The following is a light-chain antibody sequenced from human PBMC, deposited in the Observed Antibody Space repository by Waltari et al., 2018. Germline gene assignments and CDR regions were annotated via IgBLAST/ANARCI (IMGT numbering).Light chain of an antibody. J-gene: IGLJ3*02. V-gene: IGLV6-57*02. Sequence: NFVLTQPHSVSESPGKTVTISCTGSSGSIASNYVQWYRRPPGSAPTPVIYEDGRSPSGVPDRFSGSIDRSSNSASLTISGLKTEDEGDYYCHSYVETHHVFGGGTKLTVL. CDR3: HSYVETHHV. CDR2: EDG. CDR1: SGSIASNY.